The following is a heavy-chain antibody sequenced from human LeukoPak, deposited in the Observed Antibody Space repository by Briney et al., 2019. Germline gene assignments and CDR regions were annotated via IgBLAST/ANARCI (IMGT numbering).Heavy chain of an antibody. CDR2: MNPNSGNT. D-gene: IGHD2-21*01. CDR1: GYTFTSYD. CDR3: ARDCGGTIGGTKAYYYMDV. V-gene: IGHV1-8*01. J-gene: IGHJ6*03. Sequence: GASVKVSCKASGYTFTSYDINWMRQATGQGLEWMGWMNPNSGNTGYAQKFQGRVTMTRNTSISTAYMELSSLRSEDTAVYYCARDCGGTIGGTKAYYYMDVWGKGTTVTVSS.